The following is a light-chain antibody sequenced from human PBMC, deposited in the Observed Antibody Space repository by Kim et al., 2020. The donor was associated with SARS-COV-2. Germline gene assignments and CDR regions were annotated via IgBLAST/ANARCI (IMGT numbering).Light chain of an antibody. CDR3: QQIDSVPPT. V-gene: IGKV1-33*01. J-gene: IGKJ2*01. CDR2: DAS. Sequence: DIQMTQSPSSLSASVGDRVTITCQASQDIRKSLNWYQQKPGKAPKLLIYDASNLERGVPSRFSGGGSGTDFTFTISSLQSEDIATYFCQQIDSVPPTFGQGTKVDIK. CDR1: QDIRKS.